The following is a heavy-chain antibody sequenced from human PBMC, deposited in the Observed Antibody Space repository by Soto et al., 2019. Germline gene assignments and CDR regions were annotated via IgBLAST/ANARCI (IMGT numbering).Heavy chain of an antibody. D-gene: IGHD3-16*02. CDR1: GFTFTSYV. Sequence: PGGSLRLSCAASGFTFTSYVMSWVRQAPGKGLEWVAGISGGGSTAFYADSVKGRFTISRDNAKNSLYLQMNSLRDEDTAVYYWARVERGGLSVPSYYGMDVWGQGNTV. V-gene: IGHV3-23*01. CDR3: ARVERGGLSVPSYYGMDV. CDR2: ISGGGSTA. J-gene: IGHJ6*02.